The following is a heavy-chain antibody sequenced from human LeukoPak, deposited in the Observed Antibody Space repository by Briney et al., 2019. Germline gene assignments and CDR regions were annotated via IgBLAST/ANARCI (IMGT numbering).Heavy chain of an antibody. Sequence: PGRSLRLSCAASGFTFSSYAMHWVRQAPGKGLEWVAVISYDGSNKYYADSVKGRFTISRDNSKNTLYLQMNSLRAEDTAVYYCARDPDCDSTSCYIDPYNWFDPWGQGTLVTVSS. CDR3: ARDPDCDSTSCYIDPYNWFDP. CDR1: GFTFSSYA. CDR2: ISYDGSNK. D-gene: IGHD2-2*02. J-gene: IGHJ5*02. V-gene: IGHV3-30-3*01.